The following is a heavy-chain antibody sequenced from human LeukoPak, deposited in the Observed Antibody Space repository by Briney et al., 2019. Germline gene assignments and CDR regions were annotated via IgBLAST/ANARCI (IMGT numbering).Heavy chain of an antibody. Sequence: GGSLRLSCAASGFTFHNYGMSWVRQVPGKGLEWVSGINWSGDSSSYADSVKGRFTVSRDNAKNSLYLQMNSLRADDTAVYYCARFAAGGSYYYYMDVWGKGTTVTVSS. V-gene: IGHV3-20*04. D-gene: IGHD6-25*01. J-gene: IGHJ6*03. CDR2: INWSGDSS. CDR3: ARFAAGGSYYYYMDV. CDR1: GFTFHNYG.